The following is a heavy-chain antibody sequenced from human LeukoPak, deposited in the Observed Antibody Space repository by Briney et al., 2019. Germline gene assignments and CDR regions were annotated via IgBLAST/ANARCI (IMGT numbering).Heavy chain of an antibody. V-gene: IGHV1-8*01. CDR1: GYTFTSYD. CDR2: MNPNSGNT. J-gene: IGHJ5*02. Sequence: GASVTVSCKASGYTFTSYDINWVRQATGQGLEWMGWMNPNSGNTGYAQKFQGRVTMTRDTSTSTVYMELSSLRSEDTAVYYCARDRFTNWFDPWGQGTLVTVSS. CDR3: ARDRFTNWFDP.